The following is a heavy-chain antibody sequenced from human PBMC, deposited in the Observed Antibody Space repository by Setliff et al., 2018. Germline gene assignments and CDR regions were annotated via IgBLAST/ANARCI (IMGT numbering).Heavy chain of an antibody. Sequence: PGGSLRLSCAASGFTFSSYWMSWVRQAPGKGLEWVANIKQDGSEKYYVDSVKGRFTSSRDNAKNSLYLQMNSLRAEDTAVYYCARDQARWLVAAGTFDYWGQGALVTVSS. D-gene: IGHD6-13*01. CDR3: ARDQARWLVAAGTFDY. CDR2: IKQDGSEK. J-gene: IGHJ4*02. V-gene: IGHV3-7*01. CDR1: GFTFSSYW.